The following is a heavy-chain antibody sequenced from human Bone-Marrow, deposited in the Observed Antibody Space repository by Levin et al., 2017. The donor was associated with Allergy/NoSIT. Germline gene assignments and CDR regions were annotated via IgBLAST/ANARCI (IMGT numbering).Heavy chain of an antibody. Sequence: SETLSLTCAISGGSTSSGNWWSWVRQPPGKGLEWIGEIYQGGTTNYNPSLNSRVTISVDKSKNQFSLKLSSVTAADTAVYYCARHLTTPGTFGFDCLGQGTLVTVSS. V-gene: IGHV4-4*02. D-gene: IGHD3-16*01. CDR2: IYQGGTT. CDR1: GGSTSSGNW. CDR3: ARHLTTPGTFGFDC. J-gene: IGHJ4*02.